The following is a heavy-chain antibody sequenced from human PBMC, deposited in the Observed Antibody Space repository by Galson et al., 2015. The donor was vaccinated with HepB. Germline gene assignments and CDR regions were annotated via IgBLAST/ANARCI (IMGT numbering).Heavy chain of an antibody. Sequence: SLRLSCAASGFSLNNYAMHWVRQAPGKGLEWVAVISYDGGNKYYADSVKGRFTISRDNSKNTLFLQVSSLRGEDTAVYYCARGIPEDRSNWYQPITVTWFDPWGQGTRVTVSS. CDR3: ARGIPEDRSNWYQPITVTWFDP. D-gene: IGHD6-13*01. CDR2: ISYDGGNK. V-gene: IGHV3-30*04. CDR1: GFSLNNYA. J-gene: IGHJ5*02.